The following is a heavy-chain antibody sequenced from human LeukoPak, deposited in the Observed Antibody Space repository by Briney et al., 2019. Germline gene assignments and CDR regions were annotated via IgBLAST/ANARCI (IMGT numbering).Heavy chain of an antibody. CDR3: ARGQYGMDV. CDR1: GFIFSSYS. Sequence: GGSLRLSCAVSGFIFSSYSMNWVRQAPGKGLEWVSHISSSSTSKYYADSVKGRFTISRDNAKNSLYLQMNSLRAEGTAVYYCARGQYGMDVWGQGTTVTVSS. J-gene: IGHJ6*02. V-gene: IGHV3-48*04. CDR2: ISSSSTSK.